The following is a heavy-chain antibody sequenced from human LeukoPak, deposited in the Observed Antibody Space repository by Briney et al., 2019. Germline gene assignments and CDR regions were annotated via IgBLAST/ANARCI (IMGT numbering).Heavy chain of an antibody. Sequence: GGSLRLSCAASGFTFSSYWMSWVRQAPGKGLEWVANIKQDGSEKYYVDSVKGRFTISRDNAKNSLYLQMNSLRAEDTAVYYCARDSRGYSYGYYYYYYMDVWGKGTTVTVSS. D-gene: IGHD5-18*01. V-gene: IGHV3-7*01. CDR1: GFTFSSYW. J-gene: IGHJ6*03. CDR2: IKQDGSEK. CDR3: ARDSRGYSYGYYYYYYMDV.